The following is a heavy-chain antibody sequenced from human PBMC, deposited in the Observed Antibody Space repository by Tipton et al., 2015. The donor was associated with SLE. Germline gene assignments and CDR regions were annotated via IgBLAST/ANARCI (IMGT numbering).Heavy chain of an antibody. J-gene: IGHJ3*02. CDR1: GFTFSDYY. V-gene: IGHV3-11*05. Sequence: SLRLSCAASGFTFSDYYMSWIRQAPGKGLEWVSYISSSSSYTNYADSVKGRFTISRDNAKNSLYLQMNSLRAEDTAVYYCARDGIQPFLPDAFDIWGQGTMVTVSS. D-gene: IGHD5-18*01. CDR3: ARDGIQPFLPDAFDI. CDR2: ISSSSSYT.